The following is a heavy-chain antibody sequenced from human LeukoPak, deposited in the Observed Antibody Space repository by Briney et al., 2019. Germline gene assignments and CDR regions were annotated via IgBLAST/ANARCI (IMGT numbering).Heavy chain of an antibody. CDR3: ARDRGRTGGFDY. CDR2: IYYSGST. Sequence: PSETLSLTCSVSGGSISGDYWSWIRQPPGKGLEWIAFIYYSGSTNYNPSRKSRATISVDMSRNQFSLNLNSVTAADTAVYYCARDRGRTGGFDYWGQGTLVTVSS. J-gene: IGHJ4*02. V-gene: IGHV4-59*01. CDR1: GGSISGDY. D-gene: IGHD3-10*01.